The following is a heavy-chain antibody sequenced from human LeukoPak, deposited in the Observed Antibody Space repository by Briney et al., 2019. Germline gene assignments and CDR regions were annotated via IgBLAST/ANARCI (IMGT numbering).Heavy chain of an antibody. J-gene: IGHJ4*02. Sequence: ASVKVSCKVSGYTFSGYYMYWVRQAPGQGLEWMGWINPHSGGTNSEQNFQGRVTMSRDTSISTVYMELSRLRSDDTALYYCAREGVIEDGYCFREYWGQGTLVTVSS. CDR1: GYTFSGYY. D-gene: IGHD5-18*01. V-gene: IGHV1-2*02. CDR2: INPHSGGT. CDR3: AREGVIEDGYCFREY.